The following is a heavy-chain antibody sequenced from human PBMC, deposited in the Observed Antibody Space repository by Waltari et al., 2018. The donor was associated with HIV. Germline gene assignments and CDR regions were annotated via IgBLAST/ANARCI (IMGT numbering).Heavy chain of an antibody. D-gene: IGHD6-6*01. J-gene: IGHJ5*02. CDR1: GYTFTSFG. CDR2: ISAYNGNT. CDR3: ARVAYSTSTNWFDP. V-gene: IGHV1-18*01. Sequence: QVQLVQSGAEVQTPGASVKVSCKASGYTFTSFGISWVRQAPGQGLEWMGWISAYNGNTDYAQKLQGRVTMTTDTSTSTAYMELRSLKSDDTAVYYCARVAYSTSTNWFDPWGQGTLVTVSS.